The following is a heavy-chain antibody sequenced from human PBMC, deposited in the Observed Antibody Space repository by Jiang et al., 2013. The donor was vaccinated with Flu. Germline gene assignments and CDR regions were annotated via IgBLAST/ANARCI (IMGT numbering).Heavy chain of an antibody. Sequence: KPTQTLTLTCTFSGFSPRTSGVGVGWIRQPPGKALEWLALIYWDGDKRYSPSLKSRLTITKDTSKNQVVLTVTNMHPVDTATYYCAHAGGGVRLEYWGQGTLVTVSS. V-gene: IGHV2-5*02. CDR2: IYWDGDK. CDR1: GFSPRTSGVG. CDR3: AHAGGGVRLEY. J-gene: IGHJ4*02. D-gene: IGHD2-8*02.